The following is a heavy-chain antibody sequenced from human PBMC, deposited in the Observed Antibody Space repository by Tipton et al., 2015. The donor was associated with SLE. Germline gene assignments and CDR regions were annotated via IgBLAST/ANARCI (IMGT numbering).Heavy chain of an antibody. CDR3: ARHGNSGSYYDYYYYMDV. CDR1: GYSISCGYY. V-gene: IGHV4-38-2*01. D-gene: IGHD1-26*01. Sequence: TLSLTCAVSGYSISCGYYWGWIRQSPVKGLGWIGSIYYSGGTYYNPSLKSRDPLSVDTSKNQFSLKLSSVTAAETAVYYCARHGNSGSYYDYYYYMDVWGKGTTVTVSS. CDR2: IYYSGGT. J-gene: IGHJ6*03.